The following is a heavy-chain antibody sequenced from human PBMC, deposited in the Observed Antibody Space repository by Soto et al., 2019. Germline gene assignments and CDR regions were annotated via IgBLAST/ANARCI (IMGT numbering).Heavy chain of an antibody. J-gene: IGHJ5*02. V-gene: IGHV4-34*01. CDR2: INHSGST. Sequence: SETLSLTCAVYGGSFSGYYWSWIRQPPGKGLEWIGEINHSGSTNYNPSLKSRVIISVDTSKNQFSLKLSSVTAADTAVYYCARGRLITIFGVVRGWFDPWGQGTLVTVSS. D-gene: IGHD3-3*01. CDR3: ARGRLITIFGVVRGWFDP. CDR1: GGSFSGYY.